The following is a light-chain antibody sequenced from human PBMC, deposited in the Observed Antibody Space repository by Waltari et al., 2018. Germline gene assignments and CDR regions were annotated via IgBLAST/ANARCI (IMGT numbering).Light chain of an antibody. Sequence: DIQMTQSPSTLSASVGDRVSITCRASQSVSRWLAWYQQNPGKAPQLLIYLESNVKKGVPSRFSGSGSGTEFTLTISSLQPDDFGTYYCQQYSDKVTFGQGTKLEIK. CDR3: QQYSDKVT. V-gene: IGKV1-5*03. CDR2: LES. CDR1: QSVSRW. J-gene: IGKJ2*01.